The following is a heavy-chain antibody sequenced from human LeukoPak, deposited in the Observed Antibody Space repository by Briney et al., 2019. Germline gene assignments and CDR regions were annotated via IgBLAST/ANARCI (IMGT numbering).Heavy chain of an antibody. D-gene: IGHD3-10*01. CDR1: GLTFSDCY. J-gene: IGHJ5*02. V-gene: IGHV3-11*01. Sequence: PGGSLRLSCAASGLTFSDCYMSWIRQAPGKGLEWVSYISNSGTSITYADSVKGRFTISRDNAKNSMYLEMNSLRAEDTAVYYCARARGLGPGGWFDPWGQGTLVTVSS. CDR3: ARARGLGPGGWFDP. CDR2: ISNSGTSI.